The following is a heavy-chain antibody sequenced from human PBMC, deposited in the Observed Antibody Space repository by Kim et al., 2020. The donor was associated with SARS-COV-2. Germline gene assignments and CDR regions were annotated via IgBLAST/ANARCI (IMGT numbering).Heavy chain of an antibody. CDR3: AKDMVGQQLVQGY. CDR1: GFTFDDYA. J-gene: IGHJ4*02. Sequence: GGSLRLSCAASGFTFDDYAMHWVRQAPGKGLEWVSGISWNSGNIDYAGSVKGRFTISRDNAKNSLYLQMNSLRAEDTALYYCAKDMVGQQLVQGYWGQGTLVTVSS. CDR2: ISWNSGNI. D-gene: IGHD6-13*01. V-gene: IGHV3-9*01.